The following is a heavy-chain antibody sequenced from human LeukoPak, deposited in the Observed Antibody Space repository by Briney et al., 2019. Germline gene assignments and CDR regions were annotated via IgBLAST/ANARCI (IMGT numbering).Heavy chain of an antibody. V-gene: IGHV3-9*01. D-gene: IGHD3-22*01. CDR2: ISWNSGSI. J-gene: IGHJ5*02. CDR1: GFTFDDHS. Sequence: GRSLRLSCAVSGFTFDDHSMHWVRQAPGKGLEWVAGISWNSGSIDYAGSVKGRFTISRDNAKNSLYLQMRSLRAEDTAVYYCARTVTMIVVVPNWFDPWGQGTLVTVSS. CDR3: ARTVTMIVVVPNWFDP.